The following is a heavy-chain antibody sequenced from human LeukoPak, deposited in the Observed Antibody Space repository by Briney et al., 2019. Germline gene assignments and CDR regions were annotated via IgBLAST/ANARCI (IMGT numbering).Heavy chain of an antibody. CDR3: ARGPKRWLPNWFDP. V-gene: IGHV1-18*01. CDR1: GYTFTSYG. CDR2: IGAYNGNT. Sequence: ASVKVSCKASGYTFTSYGISWVRQAPGQGLEWMGWIGAYNGNTNYAQKLQGRVTMTTDTSTSTAYMELRSLRSDDTAVYYCARGPKRWLPNWFDPWGQGTLVTVSS. D-gene: IGHD5-24*01. J-gene: IGHJ5*02.